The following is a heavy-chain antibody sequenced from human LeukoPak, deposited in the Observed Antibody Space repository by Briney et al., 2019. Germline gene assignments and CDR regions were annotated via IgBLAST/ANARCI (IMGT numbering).Heavy chain of an antibody. V-gene: IGHV3-21*06. CDR1: GFTFYSFS. J-gene: IGHJ4*02. CDR3: ARGGGSSPYYFDY. CDR2: ISGSSVYI. Sequence: AGGSLRLSCAASGFTFYSFSMKWVPQAPGQGLEGVSSISGSSVYISYADSVKGRFTISRDNAKNSLYLQMNSLRAEDAAVFYCARGGGSSPYYFDYWGQGTLVTVSS. D-gene: IGHD6-6*01.